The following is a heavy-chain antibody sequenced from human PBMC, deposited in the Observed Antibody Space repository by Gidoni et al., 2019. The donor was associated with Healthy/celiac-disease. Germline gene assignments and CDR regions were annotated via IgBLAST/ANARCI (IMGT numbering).Heavy chain of an antibody. CDR3: AKDRLKDYYFDY. V-gene: IGHV3-23*01. CDR2: SSGSGGST. Sequence: EVQLLASGGGLLQPGGSPRLSCAASGSPFSSSALSWARQAPGKGLEGASASSGSGGSTDYADSVKGRFTISRDNSKNTLDLQMNSLRAEDTAVYYCAKDRLKDYYFDYWGQGTLVTVSS. J-gene: IGHJ4*02. D-gene: IGHD2-15*01. CDR1: GSPFSSSA.